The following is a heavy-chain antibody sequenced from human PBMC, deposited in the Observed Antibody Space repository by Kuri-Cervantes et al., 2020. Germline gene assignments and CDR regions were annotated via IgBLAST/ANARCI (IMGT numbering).Heavy chain of an antibody. D-gene: IGHD2-2*01. Sequence: GESLKISCAASGFTFNSCGMHWVRQAPGKGLEWVTVISYDGSNTYYADSVKGRFTISRDNSKNTLYLQMNSLRAEDTAVYYCAMGVLSAALNWFDPWGQGTLVTVSS. CDR2: ISYDGSNT. CDR3: AMGVLSAALNWFDP. J-gene: IGHJ5*02. V-gene: IGHV3-30*03. CDR1: GFTFNSCG.